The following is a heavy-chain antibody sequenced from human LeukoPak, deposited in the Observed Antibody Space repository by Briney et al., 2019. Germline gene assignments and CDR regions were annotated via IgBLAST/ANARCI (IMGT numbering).Heavy chain of an antibody. CDR2: IIPLFGRT. CDR3: ARSILTGITVNPFEY. V-gene: IGHV1-69*13. Sequence: SVKVSCKASGYTFTGYYMHWVRQAPGQGLEWMGGIIPLFGRTNYAQKFQGRVTITADESTSTAYLELSSLRSGDTAVYYCARSILTGITVNPFEYWGQGTLVTVSS. D-gene: IGHD3-9*01. CDR1: GYTFTGYY. J-gene: IGHJ4*02.